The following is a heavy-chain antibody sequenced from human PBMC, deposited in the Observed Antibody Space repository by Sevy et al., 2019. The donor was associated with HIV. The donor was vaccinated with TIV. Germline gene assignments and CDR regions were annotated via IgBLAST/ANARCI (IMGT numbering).Heavy chain of an antibody. CDR1: GFTFSNAW. J-gene: IGHJ4*02. Sequence: GGSLRLSCAASGFTFSNAWMSWVRQAPGKGLEWVGRIKSKTDGGTTDYAAPVKGRFTISRDDSKNTLYLQMNSLKTEDTAVYYCTTDMGVMDSTGLDYWGQGTLVTVSS. D-gene: IGHD6-25*01. CDR2: IKSKTDGGTT. CDR3: TTDMGVMDSTGLDY. V-gene: IGHV3-15*01.